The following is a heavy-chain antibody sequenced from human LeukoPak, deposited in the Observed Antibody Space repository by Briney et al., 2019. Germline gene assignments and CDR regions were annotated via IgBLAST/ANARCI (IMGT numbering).Heavy chain of an antibody. CDR2: IIPIFGTA. CDR3: ARVPGASWYFDL. J-gene: IGHJ2*01. D-gene: IGHD1-26*01. V-gene: IGHV1-69*13. CDR1: GGTFSSYA. Sequence: ASVKVSCKASGGTFSSYAISWVRQAPGQGLEWMGGIIPIFGTANYAQKFQGRVTITADESTSTAYMELSSLRSEDTAVYYCARVPGASWYFDLWGRGTLVTVSS.